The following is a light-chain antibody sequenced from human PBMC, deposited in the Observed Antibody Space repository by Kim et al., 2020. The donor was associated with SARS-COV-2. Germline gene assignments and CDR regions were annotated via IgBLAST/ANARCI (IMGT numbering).Light chain of an antibody. Sequence: QKFTNSCSGSSSNIGNTYVSWYQQLPGTAPKLLIYDNNKRPSGIPDRFSGSKSGTSATLGITGLQTGDEADYYCGTWDNSLSADYVFGSGTKVTVL. V-gene: IGLV1-51*01. CDR1: SSNIGNTY. CDR3: GTWDNSLSADYV. CDR2: DNN. J-gene: IGLJ1*01.